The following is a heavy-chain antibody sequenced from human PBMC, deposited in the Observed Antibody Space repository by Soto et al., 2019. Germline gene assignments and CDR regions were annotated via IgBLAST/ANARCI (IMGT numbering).Heavy chain of an antibody. V-gene: IGHV3-23*01. J-gene: IGHJ4*02. D-gene: IGHD3-9*01. Sequence: EARLLESGGGLVQPGGSLRLSCVVSGFSMSNNALTWVRQAPGKGLEWVSSISSTGSKTYYADSIKGRFTISRDNSKNTVFLQMNSLRPDDMAFYFCAREPKPFMTGYYDLWGQGTLVTVSS. CDR3: AREPKPFMTGYYDL. CDR1: GFSMSNNA. CDR2: ISSTGSKT.